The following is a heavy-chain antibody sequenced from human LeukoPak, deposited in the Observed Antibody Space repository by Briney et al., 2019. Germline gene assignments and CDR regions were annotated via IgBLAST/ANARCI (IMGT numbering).Heavy chain of an antibody. J-gene: IGHJ4*02. V-gene: IGHV1-2*07. CDR1: GYTFTGYY. CDR2: INPNSGGT. CDR3: SRASTIAAPGAIPNDF. Sequence: ASVKVSCKASGYTFTGYYVHWVRQAPAQGLEWMGWINPNSGGTNYAHKFQGRVTMTRDTSISTAYMELSSLRSDDSAVYFCSRASTIAAPGAIPNDFWGQGTLVTVSS. D-gene: IGHD6-13*01.